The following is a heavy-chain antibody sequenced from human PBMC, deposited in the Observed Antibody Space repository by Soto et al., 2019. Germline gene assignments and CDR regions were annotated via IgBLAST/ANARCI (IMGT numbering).Heavy chain of an antibody. J-gene: IGHJ4*02. Sequence: VQLVESGGGVVQPGRSLRLSCASSGFTFSSYDRPWVRQAPGKGLEWVSVIWYDGSNEYYADSVKGRFTISRDNSKTTVFLQIDSLRAKDRSVSYCAGSAGKGGLSGSIDFWGQGTLVTVSS. CDR1: GFTFSSYD. V-gene: IGHV3-33*01. D-gene: IGHD1-26*01. CDR3: AGSAGKGGLSGSIDF. CDR2: IWYDGSNE.